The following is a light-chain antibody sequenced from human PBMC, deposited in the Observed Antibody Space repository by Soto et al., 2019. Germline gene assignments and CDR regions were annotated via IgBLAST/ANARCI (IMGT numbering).Light chain of an antibody. J-gene: IGKJ1*01. CDR3: QQYSSDST. CDR2: RAS. Sequence: IQMTQSPSTLSASRGDRVTITCRASQNINTWLAWYQQKPGKAPRLLIYRASSLENGVPSRFGGRGSGTQFIFTISSLQPDDSATYYCQQYSSDSTFGQGTKVEIK. CDR1: QNINTW. V-gene: IGKV1-5*03.